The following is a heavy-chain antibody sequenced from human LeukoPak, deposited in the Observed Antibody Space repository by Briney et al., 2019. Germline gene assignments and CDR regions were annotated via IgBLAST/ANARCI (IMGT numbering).Heavy chain of an antibody. J-gene: IGHJ5*02. CDR1: GGSISSGGYS. CDR2: IYHSGST. V-gene: IGHV4-30-2*01. CDR3: ARDRRGFDP. Sequence: PSQTLSPTCAVSGGSISSGGYSWSWIRQPPGKGLEWIGYIYHSGSTYYNPSLKSRVTISVDRSKNQFSLKLSSVTAADTAVYYCARDRRGFDPWGQGTLVTVSS.